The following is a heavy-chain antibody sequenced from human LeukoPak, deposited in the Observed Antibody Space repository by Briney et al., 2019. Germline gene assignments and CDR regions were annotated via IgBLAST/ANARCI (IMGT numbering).Heavy chain of an antibody. D-gene: IGHD3-22*01. J-gene: IGHJ4*02. CDR2: INPNSGGT. CDR3: ARGFAYYYDSSGLGY. Sequence: ASVKVSCKASGGTFSSYAISWVRQAPGQGLEWMGRINPNSGGTNYAQKFQGRVTMTRDTSISTAYMELSRLRSDDTAVYYCARGFAYYYDSSGLGYWGQGTLVTVSS. CDR1: GGTFSSYA. V-gene: IGHV1-2*06.